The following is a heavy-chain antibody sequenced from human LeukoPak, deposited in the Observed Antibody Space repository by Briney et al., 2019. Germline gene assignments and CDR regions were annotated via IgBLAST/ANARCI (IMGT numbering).Heavy chain of an antibody. CDR1: GYSFTSFW. J-gene: IGHJ5*02. Sequence: GESLNISCPGSGYSFTSFWIGWVRPMRGKGLEWMGIIYSGDYDTRYSPSFQGQVTISADKSISTAYLQWSSLKASDSAMYYCARGYYGSGSQGNWFDPWGQGTLVTVSS. CDR2: IYSGDYDT. D-gene: IGHD3-10*01. CDR3: ARGYYGSGSQGNWFDP. V-gene: IGHV5-51*01.